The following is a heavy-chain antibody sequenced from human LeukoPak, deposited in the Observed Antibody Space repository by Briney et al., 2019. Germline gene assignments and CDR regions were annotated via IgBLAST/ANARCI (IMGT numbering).Heavy chain of an antibody. J-gene: IGHJ4*02. D-gene: IGHD5-18*01. V-gene: IGHV4-59*01. CDR3: ARGGRGGYSYGSDY. CDR2: IYYSGST. CDR1: GGSISSYY. Sequence: SETLSLTCTVSGGSISSYYWSWIRQPPGKGLEWIGYIYYSGSTNYNPSLKGRVTISLDTSKNQFSLKLSSVTAADPAVYYCARGGRGGYSYGSDYWGQGTLVTVSS.